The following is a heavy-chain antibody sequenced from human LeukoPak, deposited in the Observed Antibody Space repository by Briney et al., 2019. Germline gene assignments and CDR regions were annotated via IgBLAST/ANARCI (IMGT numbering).Heavy chain of an antibody. CDR2: IKQDGSEK. V-gene: IGHV3-7*01. CDR3: ASPIWFGDIKLQDV. Sequence: GGSLRLSCAASGFTFSSYWMNWVRQAPGKGLEWVANIKQDGSEKYYVDSVKGRFTISRDNAKNLLYLQMNSLRAEDTAVYYCASPIWFGDIKLQDVWGKGTTVTVSS. D-gene: IGHD3-10*01. J-gene: IGHJ6*04. CDR1: GFTFSSYW.